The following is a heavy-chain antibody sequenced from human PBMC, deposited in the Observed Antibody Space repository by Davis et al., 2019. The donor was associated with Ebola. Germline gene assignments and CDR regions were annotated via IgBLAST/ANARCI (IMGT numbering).Heavy chain of an antibody. J-gene: IGHJ4*02. CDR3: AGAWD. D-gene: IGHD3-16*01. CDR1: GFTFTSAW. V-gene: IGHV3-23*01. CDR2: ISSNGGTT. Sequence: PGGSLRLSCAASGFTFTSAWMSWVRQAPGKGLDWVSRISSNGGTTYYADSVRGRFTISRDNSRNTLYMQMNSLRAEDTAVYYCAGAWDWGQGTLVTVSS.